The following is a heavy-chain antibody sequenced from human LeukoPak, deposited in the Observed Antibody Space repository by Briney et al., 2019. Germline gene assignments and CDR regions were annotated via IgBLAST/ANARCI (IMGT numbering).Heavy chain of an antibody. J-gene: IGHJ4*02. Sequence: PGGSLRLSCAASGFTFSSYDMKWVRQAPGKGLEWVSHISSSGGNICYADSVKGRFTISRDNAKNSLYLQMNSLRAEDTAVYYCARGLRCTVLGGDYYWGQGTLVTVSS. V-gene: IGHV3-48*03. CDR1: GFTFSSYD. D-gene: IGHD3-3*01. CDR2: ISSSGGNI. CDR3: ARGLRCTVLGGDYY.